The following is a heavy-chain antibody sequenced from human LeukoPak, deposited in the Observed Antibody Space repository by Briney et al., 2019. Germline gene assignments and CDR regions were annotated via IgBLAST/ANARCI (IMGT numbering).Heavy chain of an antibody. CDR2: FDPEDGET. V-gene: IGHV1-24*01. D-gene: IGHD2-15*01. CDR1: GYTLTELS. Sequence: ASVKVSCKVSGYTLTELSMHWVRQAPGKGLEWMGGFDPEDGETIYAQKFQGRVSMTEDTSTDTAYMELSSLRSEDTAVYYCATAPPGIGVVVFDYWGQGTLVTVSS. J-gene: IGHJ4*02. CDR3: ATAPPGIGVVVFDY.